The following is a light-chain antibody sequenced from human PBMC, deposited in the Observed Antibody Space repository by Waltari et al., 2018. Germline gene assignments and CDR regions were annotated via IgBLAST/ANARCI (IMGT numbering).Light chain of an antibody. Sequence: DIQLTQSPSFLSASAGDRVTITCRASQGISSYLVWYQQKPGEATKLLIHAASSLQSGVPSRFSGSGCGTEFTLTISSLQPEDSATYYCQQVKSYPLTFGGGTKVEIK. CDR2: AAS. J-gene: IGKJ4*01. CDR1: QGISSY. CDR3: QQVKSYPLT. V-gene: IGKV1-9*01.